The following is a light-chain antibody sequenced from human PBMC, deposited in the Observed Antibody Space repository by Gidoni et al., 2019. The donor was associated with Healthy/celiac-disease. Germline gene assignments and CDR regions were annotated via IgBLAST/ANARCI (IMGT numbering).Light chain of an antibody. CDR1: QSVSSSY. V-gene: IGKV3-20*01. CDR3: QQYGSSLGVT. CDR2: VSS. Sequence: EIVLTQSPGTLSLSPGERDTLSCRASQSVSSSYLSWYQQKPGQAPRLLIYVSSSRATGIPDRFSGRGSGTDFTLTISRLEPEDCAVYYCQQYGSSLGVTFGPGTKVDIK. J-gene: IGKJ3*01.